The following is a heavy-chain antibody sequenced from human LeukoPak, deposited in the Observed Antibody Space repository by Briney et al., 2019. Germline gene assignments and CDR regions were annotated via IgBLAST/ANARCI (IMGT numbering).Heavy chain of an antibody. Sequence: PSETLSLTCNVSGGSISSYYWSWIRQPPGQGLEWIGYIYYSGSTNYNPSLKSRVTISVDTSKNQFSLKLSPVTAADTAVYFCARRGSSWDYFDYWGQGTLVTVSS. CDR3: ARRGSSWDYFDY. CDR1: GGSISSYY. V-gene: IGHV4-59*08. J-gene: IGHJ4*02. D-gene: IGHD6-13*01. CDR2: IYYSGST.